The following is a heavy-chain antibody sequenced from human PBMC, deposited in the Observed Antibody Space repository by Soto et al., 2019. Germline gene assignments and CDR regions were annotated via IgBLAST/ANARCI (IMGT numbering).Heavy chain of an antibody. Sequence: RSLTFTVSGGSLSSGGYYWSWLRQLPGKCLEWIGYIYYTGKTYYNPALKSRLAMSVDTSKNQFSLKLSSVTAADSALYYCARVFAGSFDYWGQGTLVTVSS. CDR1: GGSLSSGGYY. CDR3: ARVFAGSFDY. J-gene: IGHJ4*02. V-gene: IGHV4-31*03. CDR2: IYYTGKT. D-gene: IGHD2-21*01.